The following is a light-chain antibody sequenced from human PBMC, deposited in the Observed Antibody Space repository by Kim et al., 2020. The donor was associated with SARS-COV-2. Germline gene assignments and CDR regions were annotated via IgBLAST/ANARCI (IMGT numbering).Light chain of an antibody. CDR1: PFISSSS. CDR2: GTS. CDR3: QYYGSSSYT. V-gene: IGKV3-20*01. J-gene: IGKJ2*01. Sequence: WAPGERATLSCRASPFISSSSLAWYQQRPGQAPRLLIYGTSSRATGIPDRFSGSESATDFTLTISRLEPEDFAVYYCQYYGSSSYTFGQGTKLEI.